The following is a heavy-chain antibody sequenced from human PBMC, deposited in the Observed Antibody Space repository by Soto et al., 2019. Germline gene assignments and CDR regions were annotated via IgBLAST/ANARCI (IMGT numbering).Heavy chain of an antibody. J-gene: IGHJ5*02. CDR1: GFSLSTSGAA. CDR3: AHRATMTIFGLIIDNGIWFDP. D-gene: IGHD3-3*01. CDR2: IYWDGDK. Sequence: QINLIESGPTLVKPTQTLTLTCTFSGFSLSTSGAAVGWVRQPPGRALEWLAFIYWDGDKRYNASLGNRLTITKDTSMNQVVLTLTNVDPADTATYYCAHRATMTIFGLIIDNGIWFDPWGQGTRVIVSS. V-gene: IGHV2-5*02.